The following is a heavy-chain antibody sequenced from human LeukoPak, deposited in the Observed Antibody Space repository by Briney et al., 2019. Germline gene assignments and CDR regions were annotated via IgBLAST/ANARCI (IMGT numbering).Heavy chain of an antibody. CDR3: ARVEAIVVVAFDI. CDR2: IYYSGST. J-gene: IGHJ3*02. V-gene: IGHV4-59*08. Sequence: SEILSLTCTVSGGSISSYYWSWIRQPPGKGLEWIGYIYYSGSTNYNPSLKSRVTISVDTSKNQFSLKLSSVTAADTAVYYCARVEAIVVVAFDIWGQGTMVTVSS. D-gene: IGHD2-2*01. CDR1: GGSISSYY.